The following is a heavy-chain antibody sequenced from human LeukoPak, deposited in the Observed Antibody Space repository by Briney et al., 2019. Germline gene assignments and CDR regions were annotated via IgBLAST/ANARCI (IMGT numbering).Heavy chain of an antibody. CDR2: IYYTGST. J-gene: IGHJ4*02. CDR1: GGSFGDYY. D-gene: IGHD1-26*01. CDR3: AGHSGSYWY. Sequence: SETLSLTCTVSGGSFGDYYWSWIRQPPGKGLEWIGFIYYTGSTSYNPSLKSRVTISVDTSKNQFSLNLNSVTAADTAMYFCAGHSGSYWYWGQGTLVTVSS. V-gene: IGHV4-59*08.